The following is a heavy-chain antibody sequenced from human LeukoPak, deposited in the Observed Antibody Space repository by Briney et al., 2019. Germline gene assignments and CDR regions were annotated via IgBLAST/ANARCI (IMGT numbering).Heavy chain of an antibody. V-gene: IGHV1-18*01. CDR2: ISAYNGNT. J-gene: IGHJ4*02. Sequence: ASVKVSCKASGYTFTSYGISWVRQAPGQGLEWMGWISAYNGNTNYAQKLQGRVTMTTDTSTSTAYMELRSLRSDDTAVYYCAREPSGSYYNVPLNFDYWGQGTLVTVSP. D-gene: IGHD3-10*01. CDR1: GYTFTSYG. CDR3: AREPSGSYYNVPLNFDY.